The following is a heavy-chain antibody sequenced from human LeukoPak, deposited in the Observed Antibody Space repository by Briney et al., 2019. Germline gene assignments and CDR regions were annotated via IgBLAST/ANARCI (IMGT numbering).Heavy chain of an antibody. Sequence: SETLSLTCAVYGASFSGYYRSWIRQPPGKGLEWIGQISRRGNTHYNPSLKSRVTISVDTSKNQLSLKLSTVAAADTALYYCARHGEYYFDYWGQGTLVTVSS. CDR1: GASFSGYY. CDR3: ARHGEYYFDY. J-gene: IGHJ4*02. CDR2: ISRRGNT. V-gene: IGHV4-34*01. D-gene: IGHD3-10*01.